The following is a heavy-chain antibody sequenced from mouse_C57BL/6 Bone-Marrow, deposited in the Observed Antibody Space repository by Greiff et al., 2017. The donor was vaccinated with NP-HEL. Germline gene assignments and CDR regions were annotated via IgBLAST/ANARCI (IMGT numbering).Heavy chain of an antibody. CDR3: TTGGSSPYAMDY. CDR1: GFNIKDDY. Sequence: EVQLHQSGAELVRPGASVKLSCTVSGFNIKDDYMHWVKQRPEQGLEWIGWIDPENGDTEYASKVQGKATITADTSSNTAYLQLSSLTSEDTAVYYCTTGGSSPYAMDYWGQGTAVTVSS. V-gene: IGHV14-4*01. CDR2: IDPENGDT. J-gene: IGHJ4*01. D-gene: IGHD1-1*01.